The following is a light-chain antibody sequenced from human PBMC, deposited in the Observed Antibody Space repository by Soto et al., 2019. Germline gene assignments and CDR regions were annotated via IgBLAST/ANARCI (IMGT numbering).Light chain of an antibody. CDR3: QHHNSYGT. V-gene: IGKV1-5*01. J-gene: IGKJ1*01. CDR2: DAS. Sequence: DIQMTQSPSTLSASVGDRVTITCRASQNINRWLAWYQQKPGKAPKLLIYDASNLESGVPSRFSGSGSGTDFTLTISGLQPDDFATYYCQHHNSYGTFGQGTKVDIK. CDR1: QNINRW.